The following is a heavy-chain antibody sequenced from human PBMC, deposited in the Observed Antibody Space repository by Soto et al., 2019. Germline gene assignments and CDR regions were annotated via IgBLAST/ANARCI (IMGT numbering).Heavy chain of an antibody. CDR3: ARAGGLGAVAVDY. D-gene: IGHD6-19*01. Sequence: SETLSLICTVSGVSISSGDYSSRWVRQPPGKGLEWIGYIYYSGSTYYNPSLKRRVTLAVDTTKNQYSLPLSSVTAADTAVYYCARAGGLGAVAVDYWGQGTLVTVSS. J-gene: IGHJ4*02. CDR2: IYYSGST. V-gene: IGHV4-30-4*01. CDR1: GVSISSGDYS.